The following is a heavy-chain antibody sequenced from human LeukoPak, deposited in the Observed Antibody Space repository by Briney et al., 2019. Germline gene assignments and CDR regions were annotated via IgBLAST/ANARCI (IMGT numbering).Heavy chain of an antibody. D-gene: IGHD2-15*01. J-gene: IGHJ4*02. V-gene: IGHV4-39*01. CDR3: ARQSNGYFDY. Sequence: SETLSLTCTVSRGSISSNSYYLGWIRQPPGKGLECIGSIYYTGTTYYNPSLKSRVTMSVDTSKNQFSLKLSSVTAADTALYYCARQSNGYFDYWGQGTLVTVSS. CDR1: RGSISSNSYY. CDR2: IYYTGTT.